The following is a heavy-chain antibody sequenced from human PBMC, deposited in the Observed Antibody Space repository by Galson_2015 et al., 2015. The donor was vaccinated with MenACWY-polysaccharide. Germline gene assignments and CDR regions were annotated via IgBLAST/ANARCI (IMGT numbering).Heavy chain of an antibody. Sequence: SLRLSCAASGFTFSNYWMTWVRQAPGKGLEWVANIKQDGTEKYYVDSVKGRFTISRDNAKNSLYLHVNSLRGEDTAVFYCARIGYSSSSLDYWGQGTLVTVTS. CDR1: GFTFSNYW. V-gene: IGHV3-7*01. CDR2: IKQDGTEK. J-gene: IGHJ4*02. CDR3: ARIGYSSSSLDY. D-gene: IGHD6-6*01.